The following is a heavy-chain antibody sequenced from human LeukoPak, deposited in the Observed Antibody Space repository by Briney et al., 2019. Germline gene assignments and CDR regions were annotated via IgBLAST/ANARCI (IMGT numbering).Heavy chain of an antibody. D-gene: IGHD6-19*01. Sequence: GESLKISCKGSGYSFINYGIGWVRQMPGKGLEWMGIIYPGDSYTNYSPSFQGHVTISADKSISTAYLQWSSLKASDTAMYYCAMGIAVAGTEIVDYWGQGTLVTVSS. J-gene: IGHJ4*02. CDR3: AMGIAVAGTEIVDY. CDR2: IYPGDSYT. CDR1: GYSFINYG. V-gene: IGHV5-51*01.